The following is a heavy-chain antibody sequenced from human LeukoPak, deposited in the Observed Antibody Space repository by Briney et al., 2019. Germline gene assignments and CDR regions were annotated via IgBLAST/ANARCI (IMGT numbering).Heavy chain of an antibody. CDR3: ARGGPGDSGYDSWFDP. CDR2: IHYSGRP. Sequence: SETLSLTCTVSGGSISGHYWTWIRQPPGKGLEWIGQIHYSGRPDYNPSLKSRVTISVDTSKNQLSLKVTSVTGADTAVYYCARGGPGDSGYDSWFDPWGQGALVTVSS. V-gene: IGHV4-59*11. D-gene: IGHD5-12*01. J-gene: IGHJ5*02. CDR1: GGSISGHY.